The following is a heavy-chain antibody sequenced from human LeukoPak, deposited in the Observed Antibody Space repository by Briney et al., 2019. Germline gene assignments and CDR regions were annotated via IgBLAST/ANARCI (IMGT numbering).Heavy chain of an antibody. CDR2: ITSDGSST. CDR3: ARDLTGAVFDF. V-gene: IGHV3-74*01. J-gene: IGHJ4*02. Sequence: PGGSLRLSCAASGFTFRSYWMHWVRQAPGKGLVCVSRITSDGSSTSYADSVRGRFTISRDNAQNAVYLQMNSLRAEDTAVYYCARDLTGAVFDFWGQGTLVTVSS. CDR1: GFTFRSYW. D-gene: IGHD1-26*01.